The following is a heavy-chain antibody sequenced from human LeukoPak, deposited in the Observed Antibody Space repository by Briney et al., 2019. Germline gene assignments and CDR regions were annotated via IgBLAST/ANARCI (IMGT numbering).Heavy chain of an antibody. CDR2: ISYDGSNK. CDR1: GFTFSSYA. Sequence: GGSLRLSCAASGFTFSSYAMHWVRQAPGKGLEWVAVISYDGSNKYYADSVKGRFTISRDDAKNTLYLQMNSLRAEDTAVYYCARGLHDYPDYWGQGTLITVSS. CDR3: ARGLHDYPDY. J-gene: IGHJ4*02. V-gene: IGHV3-30*04.